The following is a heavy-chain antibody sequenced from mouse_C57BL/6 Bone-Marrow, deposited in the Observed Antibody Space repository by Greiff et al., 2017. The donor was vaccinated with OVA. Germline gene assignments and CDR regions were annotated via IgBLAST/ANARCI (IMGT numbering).Heavy chain of an antibody. CDR2: ISDGGSYT. CDR3: ARDRTTVVVRGYWYFDV. J-gene: IGHJ1*03. CDR1: GFTFSSYA. V-gene: IGHV5-4*01. Sequence: EVMLVESGGGLVKPGGSLKLSCAASGFTFSSYAMSWVRQTPEKRLEWVATISDGGSYTYYPDNVKGRFTISRDNAKNNLYLQMSHLKSEDTAMYYCARDRTTVVVRGYWYFDVWGTGTTVTVSS. D-gene: IGHD1-1*01.